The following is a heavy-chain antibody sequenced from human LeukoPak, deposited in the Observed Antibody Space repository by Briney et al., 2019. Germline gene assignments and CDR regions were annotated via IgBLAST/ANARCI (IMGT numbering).Heavy chain of an antibody. CDR3: ARDSSRGNYVWGSYRLDY. CDR1: GYTFTGYY. V-gene: IGHV1-2*02. D-gene: IGHD3-16*02. Sequence: GSSVKVSCKASGYTFTGYYMHLLRQAPGPGLEWMGWINPNRGGTNYAQKFQGRVTMTRDTSISTAYMELSRLRSDDTAVYYCARDSSRGNYVWGSYRLDYWGQGTLVTVSS. CDR2: INPNRGGT. J-gene: IGHJ4*02.